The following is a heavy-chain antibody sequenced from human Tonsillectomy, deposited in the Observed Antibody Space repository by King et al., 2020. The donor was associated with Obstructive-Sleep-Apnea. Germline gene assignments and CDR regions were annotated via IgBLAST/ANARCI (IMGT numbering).Heavy chain of an antibody. D-gene: IGHD6-19*01. J-gene: IGHJ4*02. CDR2: ISWNSGSI. Sequence: VQLVESGGGLVQPGRSLRLSCAASRFTFDDYAMHWVRQAPGKGLEWVSGISWNSGSIGYADSVKGRFTISRDNAKNSLYLQMNSLRPEDTALYYCAKDLSSGWYRGADYWGQGTLVTVSS. CDR1: RFTFDDYA. V-gene: IGHV3-9*01. CDR3: AKDLSSGWYRGADY.